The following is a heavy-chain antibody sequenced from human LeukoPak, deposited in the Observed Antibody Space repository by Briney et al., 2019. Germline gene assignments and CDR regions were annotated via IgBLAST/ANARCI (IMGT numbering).Heavy chain of an antibody. CDR2: IRSDDGTT. D-gene: IGHD6-13*01. V-gene: IGHV1-18*01. Sequence: GASVKVSCQASGYSFTRHTISWLRQAPGQGLEWLGCIRSDDGTTNYAQKFQDRVTMTTDTSTTTVYMELRSLRSDDTAVYYCARGSGSTWWDLFDYWGQGALVTVSS. J-gene: IGHJ4*02. CDR1: GYSFTRHT. CDR3: ARGSGSTWWDLFDY.